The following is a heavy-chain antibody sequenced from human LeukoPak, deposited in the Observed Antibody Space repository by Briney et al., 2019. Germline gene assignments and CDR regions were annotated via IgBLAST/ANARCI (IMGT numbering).Heavy chain of an antibody. CDR3: AKERWFGSRSRGYFDY. D-gene: IGHD3-10*01. V-gene: IGHV3-30*02. CDR2: IHSDGSDK. Sequence: GPSLRLSCAATGFTLSNYGMQWVRQAPGKGLEWVAFIHSDGSDKFYADSVKGRFTISRNNSKYTLYLQMKSLRAEATAVYYCAKERWFGSRSRGYFDYWGEGTLVTVSS. CDR1: GFTLSNYG. J-gene: IGHJ4*02.